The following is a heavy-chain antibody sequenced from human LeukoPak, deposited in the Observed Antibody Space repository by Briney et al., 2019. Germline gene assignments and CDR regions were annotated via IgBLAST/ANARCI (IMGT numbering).Heavy chain of an antibody. V-gene: IGHV1-46*01. D-gene: IGHD6-13*01. CDR1: GYTFTSNY. J-gene: IGHJ5*02. CDR2: INPSGGST. CDR3: AREGSSRSFNWFDP. Sequence: ASVKVSCKAFGYTFTSNYMHWVRQAPGQGLEWMGIINPSGGSTSYAQKLQGRVTMTTDTSTSTAYMELRSLRSDDTAVYYCAREGSSRSFNWFDPWGQGTLVTVSS.